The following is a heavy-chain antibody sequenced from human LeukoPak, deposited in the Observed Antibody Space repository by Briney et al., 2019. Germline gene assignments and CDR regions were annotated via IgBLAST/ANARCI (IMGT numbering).Heavy chain of an antibody. CDR1: GGSFSGYY. CDR3: ARDTQDSSGWYVSAEYFQH. J-gene: IGHJ1*01. D-gene: IGHD6-19*01. CDR2: INHSGST. Sequence: PSETLSLTCAVYGGSFSGYYWSWIRQPPGKGLEWIGEINHSGSTNYNPSLKSRVTISVDTSKNQFSLKLSSVTAADTAVYYCARDTQDSSGWYVSAEYFQHWGQGTLVTVSS. V-gene: IGHV4-34*01.